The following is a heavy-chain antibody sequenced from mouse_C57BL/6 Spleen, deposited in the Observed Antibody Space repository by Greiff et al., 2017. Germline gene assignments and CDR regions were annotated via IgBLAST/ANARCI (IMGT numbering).Heavy chain of an antibody. CDR3: ARRLFYAMDY. J-gene: IGHJ4*01. CDR1: GYTFTSYW. V-gene: IGHV1-61*01. CDR2: IYPSDSET. Sequence: QVQLQQPGAELVRPGSSVKLSCKASGYTFTSYWMEWVKQRPGQGLEWIGNIYPSDSETHYNQKFKDKATLTVDKSSSTAYMQLSSLTSEDSAVYYCARRLFYAMDYWGQGTSVTVSS.